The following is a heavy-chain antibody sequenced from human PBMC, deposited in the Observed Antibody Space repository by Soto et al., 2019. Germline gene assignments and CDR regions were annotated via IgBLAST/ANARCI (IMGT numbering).Heavy chain of an antibody. D-gene: IGHD3-10*01. CDR3: ARTPGNIYYYRPRSTFEH. CDR1: GGSFSGYY. Sequence: SXTLSLTCAVYGGSFSGYYWSWIRQPPGKGLEWIGEINHSGSTNYNPSLKSRVTISVDTSKNQFSLKLSSVTAADTAVYYCARTPGNIYYYRPRSTFEHWGQGTLVTAS. V-gene: IGHV4-34*01. CDR2: INHSGST. J-gene: IGHJ4*02.